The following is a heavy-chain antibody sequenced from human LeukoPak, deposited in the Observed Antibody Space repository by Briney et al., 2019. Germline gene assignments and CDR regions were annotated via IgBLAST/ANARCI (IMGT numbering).Heavy chain of an antibody. V-gene: IGHV3-74*01. CDR3: ARDGLYYYDSSGYPDPHNWFDP. J-gene: IGHJ5*02. CDR1: GITFSSYW. Sequence: PGGSLRLSCAVSGITFSSYWMHWVRQDPGRGLLWVSRINTQGTYTNYADSVKGRFTISRDNAKNTLYLQMSSLRADDTAVYYCARDGLYYYDSSGYPDPHNWFDPWGQGTLVTVSS. CDR2: INTQGTYT. D-gene: IGHD3-22*01.